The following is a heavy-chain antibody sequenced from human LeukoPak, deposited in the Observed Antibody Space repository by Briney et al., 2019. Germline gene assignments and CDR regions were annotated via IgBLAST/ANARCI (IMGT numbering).Heavy chain of an antibody. CDR3: AHRAAAGMGYYFDY. V-gene: IGHV2-5*01. J-gene: IGHJ4*02. Sequence: SGPTLVKPTQTLTLTCTFSGFSLRTSGVGVGWIRQPPGKALEWLALIYWNDDKRYSPSLKSRLTITKDTYKNQVVLTMTNMDPVDTATYYCAHRAAAGMGYYFDYWGQGTLVTVSS. CDR1: GFSLRTSGVG. CDR2: IYWNDDK. D-gene: IGHD6-13*01.